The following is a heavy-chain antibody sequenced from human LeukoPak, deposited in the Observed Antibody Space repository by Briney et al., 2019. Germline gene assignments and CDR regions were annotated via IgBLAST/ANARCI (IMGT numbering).Heavy chain of an antibody. CDR2: IYYSGST. D-gene: IGHD6-13*01. Sequence: PSGTLSLTCAVSGGSISSYYWSWIRQPPGKGLEWIGYIYYSGSTNYNPSLKSRVTISVDTSKNQFSLKLSSVTAADTAVYYCARVRGIAAAIDYWGQGTLVTVSS. V-gene: IGHV4-59*01. CDR1: GGSISSYY. CDR3: ARVRGIAAAIDY. J-gene: IGHJ4*02.